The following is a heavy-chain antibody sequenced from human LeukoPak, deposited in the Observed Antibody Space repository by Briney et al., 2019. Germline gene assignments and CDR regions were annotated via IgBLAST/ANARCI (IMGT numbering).Heavy chain of an antibody. D-gene: IGHD5-24*01. CDR1: GFTFSSYA. Sequence: AGGSLRLSCAASGFTFSSYAMSWVRQAPGKGLEWVSAISGSGGSTYYADSVKGRFTISRDNSKNTVFLQMNNLRTEDTAVYFCARPSPPGDGYNPPDYWGQGTLVTVSS. CDR2: ISGSGGST. CDR3: ARPSPPGDGYNPPDY. J-gene: IGHJ4*02. V-gene: IGHV3-23*01.